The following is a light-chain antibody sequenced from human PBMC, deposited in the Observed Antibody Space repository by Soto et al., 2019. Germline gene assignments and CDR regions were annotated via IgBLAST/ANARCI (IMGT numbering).Light chain of an antibody. CDR1: SSDVGSYNL. V-gene: IGLV2-23*01. Sequence: QSALTQPASVSGSPGQSITISCTGTSSDVGSYNLVSWYQLHPGKAPKLMIYEGTKRPSGVSNRFSGSKSGNTASLTISGLQAEDEADYYCCSYAGTSTWVFGGGTQLTVL. CDR3: CSYAGTSTWV. J-gene: IGLJ7*01. CDR2: EGT.